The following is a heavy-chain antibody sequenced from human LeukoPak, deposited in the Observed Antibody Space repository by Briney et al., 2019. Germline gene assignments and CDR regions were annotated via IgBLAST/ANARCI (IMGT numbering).Heavy chain of an antibody. Sequence: GGSLRLSCAASGFTLNDYYVSWIRQAPGKGLEWIAYISSSGSTIYYADSVKGRFSISRDNAKKSLYLQMNSLRAEDTAVYYCARGGYHDSDGEMGFDYWGQGTLVTVSS. CDR2: ISSSGSTI. D-gene: IGHD3-22*01. CDR3: ARGGYHDSDGEMGFDY. V-gene: IGHV3-11*01. J-gene: IGHJ4*02. CDR1: GFTLNDYY.